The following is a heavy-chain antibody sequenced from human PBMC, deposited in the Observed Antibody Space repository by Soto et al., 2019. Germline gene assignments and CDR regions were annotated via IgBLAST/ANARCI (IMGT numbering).Heavy chain of an antibody. V-gene: IGHV3-21*01. CDR2: ITSSVSYI. D-gene: IGHD6-19*01. CDR1: GFTFSSYS. CDR3: ARNTVAGDHSWYFDL. J-gene: IGHJ2*01. Sequence: GGSLRLSCAASGFTFSSYSMNWVRKAPGKGLEWVSSITSSVSYIYYADSVKGRFTISRDNAKNSLYLQMDSLRAEDTAVYYCARNTVAGDHSWYFDLWGRGTLVTVSS.